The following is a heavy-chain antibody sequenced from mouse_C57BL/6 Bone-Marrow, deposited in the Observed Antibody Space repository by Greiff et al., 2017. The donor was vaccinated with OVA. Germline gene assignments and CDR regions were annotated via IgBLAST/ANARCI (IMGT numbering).Heavy chain of an antibody. CDR3: ARDDSNTGYFDY. CDR2: IDPAYGNT. J-gene: IGHJ2*01. CDR1: GFNIKNTY. V-gene: IGHV14-3*01. D-gene: IGHD2-5*01. Sequence: EVKLMESVAELVRPGASVKLSCTASGFNIKNTYMHWVKQRPEQGLEWIGRIDPAYGNTKYAPQFQGKATITADTSSNTAYLQLSSLTSEDTAIYYCARDDSNTGYFDYWGQGTTLTGSS.